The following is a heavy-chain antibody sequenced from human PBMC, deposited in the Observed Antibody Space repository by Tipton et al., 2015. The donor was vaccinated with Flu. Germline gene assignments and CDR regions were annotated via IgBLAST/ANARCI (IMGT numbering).Heavy chain of an antibody. Sequence: PGLVKPSETLSLTCTVSGYSISSGFYWGWIRQPPGKGLEWIGNIYRSGSTFYNPSLKSRVTISVDTSKNQFSLKLASVTAADTAVYYCARVWSSFVATASLDYWGRGTLVTGSS. CDR3: ARVWSSFVATASLDY. D-gene: IGHD1-1*01. CDR1: GYSISSGFY. J-gene: IGHJ4*02. CDR2: IYRSGST. V-gene: IGHV4-38-2*02.